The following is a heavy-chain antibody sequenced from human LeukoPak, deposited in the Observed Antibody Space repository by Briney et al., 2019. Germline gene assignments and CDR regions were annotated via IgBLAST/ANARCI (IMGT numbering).Heavy chain of an antibody. V-gene: IGHV3-30*18. D-gene: IGHD3-16*02. CDR1: GFTFSSYG. CDR2: ISYDGSNK. J-gene: IGHJ4*02. CDR3: AKGSLYGLVFDY. Sequence: GRSLRLSCAASGFTFSSYGMHWVRQAPGKGLEWVAVISYDGSNKYYADSVKGRFTISRDNSKNTLYLQMNSLRAEDTAVYYCAKGSLYGLVFDYWGQGTLVTVSS.